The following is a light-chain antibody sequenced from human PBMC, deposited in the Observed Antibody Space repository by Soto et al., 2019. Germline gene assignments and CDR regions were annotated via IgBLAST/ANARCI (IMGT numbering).Light chain of an antibody. V-gene: IGKV1-5*03. CDR3: QQYNSYSWT. Sequence: DIQMTQSPSTLSASVGDRVTITCRASQSISSWLAWYQQKPGKAPKLLIYKASSLESGVPSRFSGSGSGTEFTLNISSLQPDDFAPYYCQQYNSYSWTFGQGTEVEIK. CDR1: QSISSW. CDR2: KAS. J-gene: IGKJ1*01.